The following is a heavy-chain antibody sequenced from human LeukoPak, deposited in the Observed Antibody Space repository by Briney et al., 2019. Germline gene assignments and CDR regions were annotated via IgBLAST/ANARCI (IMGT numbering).Heavy chain of an antibody. Sequence: GGSLRLSCAASGFTFSSYAMSCVRQAPGKGLEWGSAISGSGGSTYYADSVKGRFTISRDNSKNTLYLQMNSLRAEDTAVYYCAKDAWVTGAPYYFDYWGQGTLVTVSS. CDR3: AKDAWVTGAPYYFDY. V-gene: IGHV3-23*01. D-gene: IGHD5-18*01. CDR1: GFTFSSYA. CDR2: ISGSGGST. J-gene: IGHJ4*02.